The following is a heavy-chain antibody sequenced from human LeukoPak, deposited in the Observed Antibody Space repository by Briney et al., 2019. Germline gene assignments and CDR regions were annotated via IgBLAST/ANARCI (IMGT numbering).Heavy chain of an antibody. V-gene: IGHV4-4*07. Sequence: SETLSLTCTVSGGSISNYYWSWIRQPAGKRLEWLGRIYSSGSTNYNPSLESRVTVSVDTSKNQFSLNLSSVTAADTAVYYCAREHMVRGVIDRWGQGALVTVSS. CDR2: IYSSGST. J-gene: IGHJ4*02. CDR3: AREHMVRGVIDR. CDR1: GGSISNYY. D-gene: IGHD3-10*01.